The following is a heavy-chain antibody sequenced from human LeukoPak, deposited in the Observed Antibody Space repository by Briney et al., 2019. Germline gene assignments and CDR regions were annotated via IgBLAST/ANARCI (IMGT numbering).Heavy chain of an antibody. D-gene: IGHD6-19*01. J-gene: IGHJ4*02. V-gene: IGHV3-23*01. CDR2: IGGSGGST. Sequence: GGSLRLPCAASGFTFSSHAMSWVRQAPGKGLEWVSTIGGSGGSTYYADSVKGRFTISRDNSKNTLYLQMNSLRAEDTAVYYCAKDEGSGWFFYFDYWGQGTLVTVSS. CDR3: AKDEGSGWFFYFDY. CDR1: GFTFSSHA.